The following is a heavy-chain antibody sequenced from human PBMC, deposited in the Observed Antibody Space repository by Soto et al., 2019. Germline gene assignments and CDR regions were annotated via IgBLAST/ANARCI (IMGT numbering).Heavy chain of an antibody. CDR2: VYYSGST. D-gene: IGHD3-10*01. CDR3: AGSRGYYGSGSSYYYFDS. Sequence: PLETLSLTCNVSGGAVNSGGHYWSWIRQHPGKGLEWIGYVYYSGSTYYNPSLRSRLTISIDTSTNQFSLKLGSVTAADTAVYYCAGSRGYYGSGSSYYYFDSWGQGTLVTVSS. V-gene: IGHV4-31*03. J-gene: IGHJ4*02. CDR1: GGAVNSGGHY.